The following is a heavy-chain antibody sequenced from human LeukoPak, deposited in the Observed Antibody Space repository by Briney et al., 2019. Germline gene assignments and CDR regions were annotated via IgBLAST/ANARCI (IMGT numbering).Heavy chain of an antibody. CDR3: ARGYCSGGSCYSYYYYNYMDV. V-gene: IGHV4-59*12. Sequence: PSETLSLTCTVSGGSISSYYWSWIRQPPGKGLEWIGYIYYSGYTNYNPSLKSRVTISVDTSKNQFSLKLSSVTAADTAVYYCARGYCSGGSCYSYYYYNYMDVWGKGTTVTVSS. J-gene: IGHJ6*03. CDR1: GGSISSYY. CDR2: IYYSGYT. D-gene: IGHD2-15*01.